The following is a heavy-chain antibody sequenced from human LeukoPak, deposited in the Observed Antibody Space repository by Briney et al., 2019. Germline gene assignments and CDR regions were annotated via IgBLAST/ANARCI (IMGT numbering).Heavy chain of an antibody. Sequence: GGSLRLSCAASGFTFSSYSMNWVRQAPGKGLEWVSSISSSSSYIYYADSVKGRFTISRDNAKNSLYLQMNSLRAEDTAVYYCARTNGSGTSHYYYYYMDVWGKGTTVTVSS. CDR2: ISSSSSYI. J-gene: IGHJ6*03. D-gene: IGHD3-10*01. CDR3: ARTNGSGTSHYYYYYMDV. V-gene: IGHV3-21*01. CDR1: GFTFSSYS.